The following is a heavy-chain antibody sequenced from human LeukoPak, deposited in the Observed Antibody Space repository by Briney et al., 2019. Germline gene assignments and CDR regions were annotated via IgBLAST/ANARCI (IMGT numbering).Heavy chain of an antibody. J-gene: IGHJ5*02. D-gene: IGHD3-10*01. CDR2: INHSGST. Sequence: PSETLSLTCTVSGGSISGYYWSWIRQPPGKGLEWIGEINHSGSTKYNPSLKNRVTISVDTSKNQFSLKLSSVTAADTAVYYCARRLPGFLVRGVLNGNWFDPWGQGILVTVSS. V-gene: IGHV4-34*01. CDR1: GGSISGYY. CDR3: ARRLPGFLVRGVLNGNWFDP.